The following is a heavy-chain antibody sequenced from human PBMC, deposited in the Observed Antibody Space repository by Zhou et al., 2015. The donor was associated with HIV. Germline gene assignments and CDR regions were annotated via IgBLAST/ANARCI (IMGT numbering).Heavy chain of an antibody. CDR2: IIPILGIA. V-gene: IGHV1-69*02. CDR1: GGTFSSYT. CDR3: ARVSVSRVPAASQSYNWFDP. J-gene: IGHJ5*02. D-gene: IGHD2-2*01. Sequence: QVQLVQSGAEVKKPGSSVKVSCKASGGTFSSYTISWVRQAPGQGLEWMGRIIPILGIANYAQKFQGRVTITADKSTSTAYMELSSLRSEDTAVYYCARVSVSRVPAASQSYNWFDPWGQGTLVTVSS.